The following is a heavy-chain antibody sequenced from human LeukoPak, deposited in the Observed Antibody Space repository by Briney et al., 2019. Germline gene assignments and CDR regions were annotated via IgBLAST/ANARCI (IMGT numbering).Heavy chain of an antibody. V-gene: IGHV3-21*01. Sequence: GGSLRLSCAASGFTFSSYEMNWVRQGPGKGLEWVSSISSSSRYIYYADSVKGRFTISRDNAKNSLYLQMNSLRAEDTAVYYCARAFSPPFYYDSSGLADYWGQGTLVTVSS. CDR3: ARAFSPPFYYDSSGLADY. CDR2: ISSSSRYI. J-gene: IGHJ4*02. D-gene: IGHD3-22*01. CDR1: GFTFSSYE.